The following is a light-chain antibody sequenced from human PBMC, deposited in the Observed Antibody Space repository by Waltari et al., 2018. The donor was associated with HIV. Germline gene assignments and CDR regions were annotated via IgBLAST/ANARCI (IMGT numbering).Light chain of an antibody. Sequence: DIQMTQSPSTLSASVGDRVTITCRASQSISSWLAWYQQKAGQPPKLLIYKASSLESGVPSRFSGSGSGTEFTLTISSLQPDDFATYYCQQYNSYATTFGQGTRLEIK. V-gene: IGKV1-5*03. CDR2: KAS. CDR1: QSISSW. CDR3: QQYNSYATT. J-gene: IGKJ5*01.